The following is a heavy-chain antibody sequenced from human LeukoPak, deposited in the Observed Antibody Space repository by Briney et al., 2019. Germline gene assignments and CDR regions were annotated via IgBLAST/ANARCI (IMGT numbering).Heavy chain of an antibody. CDR3: ARLGTYYDFWSGYYIGASFDY. D-gene: IGHD3-3*01. Sequence: PSETLSLTCTVSGGSISSYYWSWIRQPPGKGLEWIGEINHSGSTNYNPSLKSRVTISVVTSKNQFSLKLSSVTAADTAVYYCARLGTYYDFWSGYYIGASFDYWGQGTLVTVSS. J-gene: IGHJ4*02. CDR2: INHSGST. CDR1: GGSISSYY. V-gene: IGHV4-34*01.